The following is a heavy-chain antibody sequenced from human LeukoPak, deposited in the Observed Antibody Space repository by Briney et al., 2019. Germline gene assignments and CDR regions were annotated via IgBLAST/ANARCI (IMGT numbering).Heavy chain of an antibody. V-gene: IGHV3-30-3*01. J-gene: IGHJ6*02. CDR3: ARDHPRYYYYYYGMDV. CDR2: ISYDGSNK. CDR1: GFTYSRYA. Sequence: GRSLRLSCAASGFTYSRYAMHWVRQAPGKGLEWVAVISYDGSNKYYADSVKGRFTISRDNSKNTLYLQMNSLRAEDTAVYYCARDHPRYYYYYYGMDVWGQGTTVTVSS.